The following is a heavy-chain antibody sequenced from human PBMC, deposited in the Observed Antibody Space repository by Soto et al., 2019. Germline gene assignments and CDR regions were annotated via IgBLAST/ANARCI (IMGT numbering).Heavy chain of an antibody. CDR2: ISGSGGST. CDR3: AKAQWRPKLEWFGP. CDR1: GFTFSSYA. V-gene: IGHV3-23*01. J-gene: IGHJ5*02. D-gene: IGHD6-19*01. Sequence: GGSLRLSCAASGFTFSSYAMSWVRQAPGKGLEWVSAISGSGGSTYYADSVKGRFTISRDNSKNTLYLQMNSLRAEDTAVYYFAKAQWRPKLEWFGPWGQGTLVTVSS.